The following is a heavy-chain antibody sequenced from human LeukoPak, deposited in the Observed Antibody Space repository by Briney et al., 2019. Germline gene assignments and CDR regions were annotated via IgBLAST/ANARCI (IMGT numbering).Heavy chain of an antibody. CDR1: GFTFSDYY. V-gene: IGHV3-23*01. CDR2: ISGSGGST. Sequence: GGSLRLSCAASGFTFSDYYMSWIRQAPGKGLEWVSAISGSGGSTCYADSVKGRFTISRDNSKNTLYLQMNSLRAEDTAVYYCAKRDTVTTDYWGQGTLVTVSS. J-gene: IGHJ4*02. D-gene: IGHD4-17*01. CDR3: AKRDTVTTDY.